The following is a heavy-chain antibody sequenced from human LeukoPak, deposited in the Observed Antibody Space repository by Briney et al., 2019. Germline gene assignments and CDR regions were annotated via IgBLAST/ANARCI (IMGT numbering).Heavy chain of an antibody. CDR3: AKDRLDSFLEWSKTGVLDY. D-gene: IGHD3-3*01. Sequence: GGSLRLSCAASGFTFSSYAMHWVRQAPGKGLEWVAVISYDGSNKYYADSVKGRFTISRDNSKNTLYLQMNSLRAEDTAVYYCAKDRLDSFLEWSKTGVLDYWGQGTLVTVSS. V-gene: IGHV3-30*18. J-gene: IGHJ4*02. CDR2: ISYDGSNK. CDR1: GFTFSSYA.